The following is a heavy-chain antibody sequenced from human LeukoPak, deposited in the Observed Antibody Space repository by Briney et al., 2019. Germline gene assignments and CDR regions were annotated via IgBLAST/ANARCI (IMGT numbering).Heavy chain of an antibody. Sequence: GSPRLSCAASGFTFSGYGMHWVCQAPGKGLEWVAVISYDGSNKFYADSVKGRFTISRDNSKNTLYLQMNSLRAEDTAVYCCAKDRYSSGWRLSDNWGQGDLGSASS. CDR3: AKDRYSSGWRLSDN. J-gene: IGHJ4*02. D-gene: IGHD6-19*01. CDR1: GFTFSGYG. CDR2: ISYDGSNK. V-gene: IGHV3-30*18.